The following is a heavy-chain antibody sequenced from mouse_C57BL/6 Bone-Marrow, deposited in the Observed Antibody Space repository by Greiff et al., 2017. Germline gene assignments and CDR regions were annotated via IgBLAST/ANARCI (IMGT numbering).Heavy chain of an antibody. CDR3: ARHGSGFYYFDY. CDR1: GYTFTSYG. CDR2: IYPRGGNT. J-gene: IGHJ2*01. Sequence: QVQLKQSGAELVRPGASVKLSCKASGYTFTSYGISWVKQRTGQGLEWIGEIYPRGGNTYYNEKFKGKATLTADKSSSTAYMELRSLTSEDSAVYFCARHGSGFYYFDYWGQGTTLTVSS. V-gene: IGHV1-81*01. D-gene: IGHD1-1*01.